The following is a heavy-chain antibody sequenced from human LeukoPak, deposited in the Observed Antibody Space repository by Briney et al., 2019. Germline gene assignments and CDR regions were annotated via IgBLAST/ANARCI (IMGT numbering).Heavy chain of an antibody. D-gene: IGHD4-17*01. V-gene: IGHV1-2*02. J-gene: IGHJ4*02. CDR1: GYTFTGYY. CDR3: ARVVDHDYGDYYLDY. Sequence: ASVKVSCKASGYTFTGYYMHWVRQAPGQGLEWMGWINPNSGGTNYAQKFQGRVTMTRDTSISTAYMELSRLRSDDTAVYYCARVVDHDYGDYYLDYWGQGTLVTVSS. CDR2: INPNSGGT.